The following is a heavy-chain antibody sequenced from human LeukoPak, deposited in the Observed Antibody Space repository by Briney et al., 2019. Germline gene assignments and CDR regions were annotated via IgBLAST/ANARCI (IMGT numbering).Heavy chain of an antibody. CDR3: ARDLGSSELERFDY. J-gene: IGHJ4*02. V-gene: IGHV1-2*02. Sequence: GASVKVSCKASGYTFKSYDINWVRQAPGQGLEWMGWINPNSGGTNYAQKFQGRVTMTRDTSISTAYMELSRLRSDDTAVYYCARDLGSSELERFDYWGQGTLVTVSS. CDR2: INPNSGGT. CDR1: GYTFKSYD. D-gene: IGHD6-6*01.